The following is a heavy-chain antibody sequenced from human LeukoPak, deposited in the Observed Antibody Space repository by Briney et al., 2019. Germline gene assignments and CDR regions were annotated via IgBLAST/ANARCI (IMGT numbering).Heavy chain of an antibody. Sequence: PGGSLRLSCAASGFTFSSYAMNWVRHAPGKGLEWVSYISSSSSTIYYADSVKGRFTISRDNAKNSLYLQMNSLRAEDTAVYYCARVRSGPATVGAFDIWGQGTMVTVSS. D-gene: IGHD3-10*01. J-gene: IGHJ3*02. V-gene: IGHV3-48*04. CDR3: ARVRSGPATVGAFDI. CDR2: ISSSSSTI. CDR1: GFTFSSYA.